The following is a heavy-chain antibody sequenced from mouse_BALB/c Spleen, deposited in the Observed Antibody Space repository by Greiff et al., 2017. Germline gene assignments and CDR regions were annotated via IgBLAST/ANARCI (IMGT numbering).Heavy chain of an antibody. D-gene: IGHD2-2*01. CDR1: GYSITSDYA. Sequence: EVKLMESGPGLVKPSQSLSLTCTVTGYSITSDYAWNWIRQFPGNKLEWMGYISYSGSTSYNPSLKSRISITRDTSKNQFFLQLNSVTTEDTATYYCARFGYDAYYYAMDYWGQGTSVTVSS. CDR2: ISYSGST. V-gene: IGHV3-2*02. CDR3: ARFGYDAYYYAMDY. J-gene: IGHJ4*01.